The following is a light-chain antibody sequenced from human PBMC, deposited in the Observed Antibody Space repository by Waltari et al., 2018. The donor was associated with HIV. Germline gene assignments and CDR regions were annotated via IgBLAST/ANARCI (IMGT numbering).Light chain of an antibody. V-gene: IGLV3-19*01. J-gene: IGLJ3*02. CDR1: RLRSYY. Sequence: SSELTQDPAVSVAFGQSVRITCQGDRLRSYYASWYQQKPGQAPLLVIYGKNNRPSGFPDRFSGSSSGNTASLTITGAQAEDEADYYCNSRDSSGNHWVFGGGTKLTVL. CDR2: GKN. CDR3: NSRDSSGNHWV.